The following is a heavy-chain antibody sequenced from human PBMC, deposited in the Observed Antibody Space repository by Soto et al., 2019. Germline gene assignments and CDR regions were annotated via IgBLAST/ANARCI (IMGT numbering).Heavy chain of an antibody. CDR2: IYDSGST. Sequence: SETLSPTRTVSGDSFNYYYRNWIRQPPGKGLEWIGYIYDSGSTSYNPYLKSRLTISVDTYKNQFSLELKSVTAAHTAVYYCARGTKYYYQGMDVWGQGTTVTVSS. J-gene: IGHJ6*02. CDR1: GDSFNYYY. V-gene: IGHV4-59*01. CDR3: ARGTKYYYQGMDV.